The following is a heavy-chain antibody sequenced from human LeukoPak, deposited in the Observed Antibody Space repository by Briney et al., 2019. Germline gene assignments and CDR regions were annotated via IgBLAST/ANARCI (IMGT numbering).Heavy chain of an antibody. V-gene: IGHV3-23*01. Sequence: GGTLRLSCVASGFTFSSYGMNWVRQAPGKGLEWVSSISDSGGSTYYADSVKGRFTISRDNSKNTLNLRMNSLRAEDTAVYYCARARYCSGGSCYGDYWGQGTLVTVSS. CDR1: GFTFSSYG. D-gene: IGHD2-15*01. J-gene: IGHJ4*02. CDR2: ISDSGGST. CDR3: ARARYCSGGSCYGDY.